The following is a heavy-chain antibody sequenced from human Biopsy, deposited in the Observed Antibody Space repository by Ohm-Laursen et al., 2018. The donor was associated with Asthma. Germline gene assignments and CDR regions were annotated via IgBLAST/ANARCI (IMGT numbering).Heavy chain of an antibody. D-gene: IGHD3-22*01. CDR3: TRREYSDSRISPLDL. J-gene: IGHJ3*01. Sequence: SLRLSCTASGFTFGEYCMSWVRQAPGQGLEWVANIKHDGSEKNHVDSLKGRFTISRDNAKNLLFLQMNSLRAEDTAVYYCTRREYSDSRISPLDLWGHGTMVTVSS. CDR2: IKHDGSEK. V-gene: IGHV3-7*01. CDR1: GFTFGEYC.